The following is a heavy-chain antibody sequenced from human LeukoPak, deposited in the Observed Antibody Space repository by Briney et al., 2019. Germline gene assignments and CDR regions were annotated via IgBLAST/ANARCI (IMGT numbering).Heavy chain of an antibody. CDR1: GGSFSGYY. CDR2: INHSGST. J-gene: IGHJ2*01. V-gene: IGHV4-34*01. CDR3: ARLSSLNWYFDL. D-gene: IGHD6-6*01. Sequence: SETLSLTCAVYGGSFSGYYWSWIRQPPGKGLEWIGEINHSGSTNYNPSLKSRVTISVDTSKNQFSLKLSSVTAADTAVYYCARLSSLNWYFDLWGRGTLVTVSS.